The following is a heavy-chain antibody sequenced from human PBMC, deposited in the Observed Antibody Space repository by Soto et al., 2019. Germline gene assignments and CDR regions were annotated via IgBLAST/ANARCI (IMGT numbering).Heavy chain of an antibody. J-gene: IGHJ4*02. CDR3: AKVLWAANYYDSSGSSVGYFDY. V-gene: IGHV3-23*01. D-gene: IGHD3-22*01. Sequence: PGGSLRLSCAASGFTFSSYAMSWVRQAPGKGLEWVSAISGSGGSTYYADSVKGRFTISIDKSKNTLYLQMNSLRAEDTAVYYCAKVLWAANYYDSSGSSVGYFDYWGQGTMVTVSS. CDR2: ISGSGGST. CDR1: GFTFSSYA.